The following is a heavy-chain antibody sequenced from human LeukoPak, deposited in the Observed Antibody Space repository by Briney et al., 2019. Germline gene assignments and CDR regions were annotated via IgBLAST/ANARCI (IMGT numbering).Heavy chain of an antibody. CDR2: ISSSSSTI. J-gene: IGHJ3*02. V-gene: IGHV3-48*01. CDR1: GFTFSSYS. CDR3: ARFSRYGSGSYYRGSDAFDI. Sequence: GGSLRLSCAASGFTFSSYSMNWVRQALGKGLEWVSYISSSSSTIYYADSVKGRFTISRDNAKNSLYLQMNSLRAEDTAVYYCARFSRYGSGSYYRGSDAFDIWGQGTMVTVSS. D-gene: IGHD3-10*01.